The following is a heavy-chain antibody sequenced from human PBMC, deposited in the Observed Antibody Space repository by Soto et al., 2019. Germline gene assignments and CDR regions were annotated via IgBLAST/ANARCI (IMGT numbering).Heavy chain of an antibody. CDR3: ATLSALPGGYYFDC. J-gene: IGHJ4*02. V-gene: IGHV3-53*01. Sequence: EVQLVESGGGLIQPGGSLRLSCAASGFTVSNNYMSWVRQAPGKGLEWVSVIYAVGSTYYSDSVKGRFTISRDSSKNTLYLQMNSLRAEDLAVYYCATLSALPGGYYFDCWGQGTLVTVSS. CDR1: GFTVSNNY. CDR2: IYAVGST. D-gene: IGHD2-15*01.